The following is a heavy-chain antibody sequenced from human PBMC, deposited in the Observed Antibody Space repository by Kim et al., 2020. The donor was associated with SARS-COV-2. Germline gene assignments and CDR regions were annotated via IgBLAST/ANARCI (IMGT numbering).Heavy chain of an antibody. Sequence: GGSLRLSCAASGFTFSDYYMIWIRQAPGKGLEWVSYISSSSSYTNYADSVKGRFTISRDNAKNSLYLQMNSLRAEDTAVYYCASQQKTTVTTWYYFDYWGQGTLVTVSS. CDR3: ASQQKTTVTTWYYFDY. J-gene: IGHJ4*02. V-gene: IGHV3-11*06. D-gene: IGHD4-17*01. CDR2: ISSSSSYT. CDR1: GFTFSDYY.